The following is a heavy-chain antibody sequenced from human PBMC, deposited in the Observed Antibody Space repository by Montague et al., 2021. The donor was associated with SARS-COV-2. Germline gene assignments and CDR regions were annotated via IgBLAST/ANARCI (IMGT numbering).Heavy chain of an antibody. J-gene: IGHJ4*02. CDR3: ARDRGGGRYDFWSGYYVQPYDY. CDR1: GFTLSSYS. D-gene: IGHD3-3*01. Sequence: SLRLSCAASGFTLSSYSMNWVRQAPGKGLEWVSSISSSSSYIYYXDSVKGRFTISRDNAKNSLYLQMNSLRAEDTAVYYCARDRGGGRYDFWSGYYVQPYDYWGQGTLVTVSS. V-gene: IGHV3-21*01. CDR2: ISSSSSYI.